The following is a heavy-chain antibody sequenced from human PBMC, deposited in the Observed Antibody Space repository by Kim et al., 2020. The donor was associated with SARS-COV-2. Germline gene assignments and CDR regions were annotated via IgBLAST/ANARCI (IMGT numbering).Heavy chain of an antibody. CDR2: INPNSGGT. CDR1: GYTFTGYY. CDR3: ARAPRGYGDYYYYYYGMDV. J-gene: IGHJ6*02. D-gene: IGHD4-17*01. V-gene: IGHV1-2*06. Sequence: ASVKVSCKASGYTFTGYYMHWVRQAPGQGLEWMGRINPNSGGTNYAQKFQGRVTMTRDTSISTAYMELSRLRSDDTAVYYCARAPRGYGDYYYYYYGMDVWGQGTTVTVSS.